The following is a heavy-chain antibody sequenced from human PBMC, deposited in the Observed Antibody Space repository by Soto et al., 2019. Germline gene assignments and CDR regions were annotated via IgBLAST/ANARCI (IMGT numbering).Heavy chain of an antibody. D-gene: IGHD3-9*01. J-gene: IGHJ4*02. CDR3: TTDYSDFLTGSRLPFFDY. CDR2: IKSKTDGGTT. CDR1: GFTFSNAW. V-gene: IGHV3-15*01. Sequence: GGSLRLSCAASGFTFSNAWMSWVRQAPGKGLEWVGRIKSKTDGGTTDYAAPVKGRFTISRDDSKNTLYLQMNSLKTEDTAVYYCTTDYSDFLTGSRLPFFDYWGQGTLVTVSS.